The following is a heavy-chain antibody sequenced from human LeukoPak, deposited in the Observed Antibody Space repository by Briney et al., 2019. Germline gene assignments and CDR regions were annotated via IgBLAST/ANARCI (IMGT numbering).Heavy chain of an antibody. CDR3: ARWEDCGGGCYSYYGMDV. J-gene: IGHJ6*02. V-gene: IGHV1-18*01. CDR2: ISAYNGNT. D-gene: IGHD2-21*02. CDR1: GYTFTSYG. Sequence: ASVKVSCKASGYTFTSYGISWVRQAPGQGLEWMGWISAYNGNTNYAQKLQGRVTMTTDTSTSTAYMELRSLRSDDTAVYYCARWEDCGGGCYSYYGMDVWGQGTTVTVSS.